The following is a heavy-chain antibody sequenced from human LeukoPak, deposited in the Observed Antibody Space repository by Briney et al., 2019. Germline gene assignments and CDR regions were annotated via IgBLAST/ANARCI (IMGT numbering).Heavy chain of an antibody. D-gene: IGHD2-21*02. Sequence: SGGSLRLSCAASGFTLSSYWMHWVRRVPGKGLVWVSRIKSDGSDTRYVDSVKGRFTISRDNSKDTLYLQLNSLRAEDTALYYCAKWAARGDGLPRSHFDYWGQGILVTVSP. CDR2: IKSDGSDT. CDR1: GFTLSSYW. J-gene: IGHJ4*02. CDR3: AKWAARGDGLPRSHFDY. V-gene: IGHV3-74*01.